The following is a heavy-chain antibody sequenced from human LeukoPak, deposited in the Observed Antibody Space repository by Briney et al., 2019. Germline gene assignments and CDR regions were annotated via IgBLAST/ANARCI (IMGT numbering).Heavy chain of an antibody. CDR1: GGTFSSYA. V-gene: IGHV1-69*01. D-gene: IGHD3-22*01. Sequence: SVKVSCKASGGTFSSYAISWVRQAPGQGLEWMGGIIPIFGTANYAQKFQGRVTITADESTSTAYMELSSLRSEDTAVYYCARGYRYYYDSSGYGSFRYWGQGTLVTVSS. CDR2: IIPIFGTA. J-gene: IGHJ4*02. CDR3: ARGYRYYYDSSGYGSFRY.